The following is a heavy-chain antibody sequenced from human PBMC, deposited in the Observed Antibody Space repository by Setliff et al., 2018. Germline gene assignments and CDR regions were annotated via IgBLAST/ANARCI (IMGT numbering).Heavy chain of an antibody. V-gene: IGHV4-61*09. CDR1: GDSISSRRNY. Sequence: SETLSLTCTVSGDSISSRRNYWGWFRQPAGKELEWIGQIYTSWSTNYNPSLKSRVTISLDTSKNQFSLKLNSMTTADTAVYYCARGGTYRYFDYWGQGTLVTVSS. CDR3: ARGGTYRYFDY. CDR2: IYTSWST. J-gene: IGHJ4*02.